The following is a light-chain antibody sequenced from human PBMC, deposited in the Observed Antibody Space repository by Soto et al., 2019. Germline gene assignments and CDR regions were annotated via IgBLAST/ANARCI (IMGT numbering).Light chain of an antibody. CDR2: KTS. CDR3: QRCNSYSRT. CDR1: QSISNW. J-gene: IGKJ2*01. V-gene: IGKV1-5*03. Sequence: DIQMTQSPSTLSASVGDRVTITCRASQSISNWLAWYQQKPGKAPKLLIYKTSSLQSGVPSRFSGSGSGTEFTLTISSLQPDDFATYYCQRCNSYSRTFGQGTKLEIK.